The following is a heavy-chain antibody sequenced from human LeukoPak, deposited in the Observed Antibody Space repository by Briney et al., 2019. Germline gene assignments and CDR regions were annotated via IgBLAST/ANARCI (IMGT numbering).Heavy chain of an antibody. Sequence: AETLSLTCTVSGDSISSSNYYWGWIRQPPWKGLEWIGTIYYNGATQYNPSLRSRVTMSVDTSQNQFSLKLTSVTAADTAVYYCAVEVRESVSLINGDCWGQGTLVTVSS. D-gene: IGHD3-10*01. V-gene: IGHV4-39*07. CDR1: GDSISSSNYY. CDR3: AVEVRESVSLINGDC. J-gene: IGHJ4*02. CDR2: IYYNGAT.